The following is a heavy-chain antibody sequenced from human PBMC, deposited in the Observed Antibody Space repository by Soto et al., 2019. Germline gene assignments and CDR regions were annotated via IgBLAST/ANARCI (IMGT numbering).Heavy chain of an antibody. D-gene: IGHD3-10*01. CDR1: GGSMNSYY. J-gene: IGHJ3*02. Sequence: SQTLSLTCTVSGGSMNSYYWSWIRQPPGKGLELIGYIYNSGSTNYNPSLKSRVTISTDTSKNQFPLKLSSVTAADTAVYYCARGGSLVRGVIRGNGAFDIWGQGTMVTVSS. V-gene: IGHV4-59*01. CDR2: IYNSGST. CDR3: ARGGSLVRGVIRGNGAFDI.